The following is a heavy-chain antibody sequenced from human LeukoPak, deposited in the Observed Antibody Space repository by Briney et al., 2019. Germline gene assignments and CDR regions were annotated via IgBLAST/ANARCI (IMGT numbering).Heavy chain of an antibody. CDR3: ARIENYYDSSGYNWFDP. J-gene: IGHJ5*02. CDR1: GGSISSGSYY. CDR2: IYTSGST. D-gene: IGHD3-22*01. Sequence: PSQTLSLTCTVSGGSISSGSYYWRWIRQPAGKGLEWIGRIYTSGSTNYNPSLKSRVTISVDTSKNQFSLKLSSVTAADTAVYYCARIENYYDSSGYNWFDPWGQGTLVTVSS. V-gene: IGHV4-61*02.